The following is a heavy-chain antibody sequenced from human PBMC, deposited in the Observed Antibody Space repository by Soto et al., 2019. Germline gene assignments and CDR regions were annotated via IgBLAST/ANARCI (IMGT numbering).Heavy chain of an antibody. CDR3: ARHGYSYGGGYFDY. Sequence: PGVSLRLSCAASGFTFSSYGMHWVRQAPGKGLEWVAVIWYDGSNKYYADSVKGRFTISRDNSKNVLYLQMNSLRAEDTAVYYCARHGYSYGGGYFDYWGQGTLVTVSS. J-gene: IGHJ4*02. CDR2: IWYDGSNK. D-gene: IGHD5-18*01. CDR1: GFTFSSYG. V-gene: IGHV3-33*01.